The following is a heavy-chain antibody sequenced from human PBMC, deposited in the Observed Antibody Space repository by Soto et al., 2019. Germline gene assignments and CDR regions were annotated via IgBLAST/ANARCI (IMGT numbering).Heavy chain of an antibody. CDR2: IWYDGSNK. CDR3: ARDLEGPLDY. D-gene: IGHD1-1*01. V-gene: IGHV3-33*01. Sequence: QVQLVESGGGVVQPGRSLRLSCAASGFTFSRYGMHWVRQAPGKGLELVAVIWYDGSNKYYADYVKGRFTISRDNSKNTLYLQMNSLRAEDTAVYYCARDLEGPLDYWGQGTLVTVSS. J-gene: IGHJ4*02. CDR1: GFTFSRYG.